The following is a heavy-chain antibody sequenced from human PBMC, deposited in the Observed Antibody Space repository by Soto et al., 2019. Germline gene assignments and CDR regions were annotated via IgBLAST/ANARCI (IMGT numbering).Heavy chain of an antibody. D-gene: IGHD5-18*01. CDR3: ARDHPRYSYGYYYYGMDV. V-gene: IGHV1-18*01. CDR2: ISAYNGNT. J-gene: IGHJ6*02. Sequence: ASVKVSCKASGYTFTSYGISWVRQAPGQGLEWMGWISAYNGNTNYAQKLQGRVTMTTDTSTSTAYMELRSLRSDDTAVYYCARDHPRYSYGYYYYGMDVWGQGTTVTVSS. CDR1: GYTFTSYG.